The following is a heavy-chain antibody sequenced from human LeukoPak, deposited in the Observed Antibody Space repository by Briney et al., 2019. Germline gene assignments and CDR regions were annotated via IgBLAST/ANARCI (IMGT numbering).Heavy chain of an antibody. CDR3: ASGLRYYDYVWGSYRFDY. CDR2: ISWNSGSI. J-gene: IGHJ4*02. V-gene: IGHV3-9*01. CDR1: GFTFDDYA. D-gene: IGHD3-16*02. Sequence: GGSLRLSCAASGFTFDDYAMHWVRQAPGKGLEWVSGISWNSGSIGYADSVKGRFTISRDNAKNSLYLQMNSLRAEDTAVYYCASGLRYYDYVWGSYRFDYWGQGTLVTVSS.